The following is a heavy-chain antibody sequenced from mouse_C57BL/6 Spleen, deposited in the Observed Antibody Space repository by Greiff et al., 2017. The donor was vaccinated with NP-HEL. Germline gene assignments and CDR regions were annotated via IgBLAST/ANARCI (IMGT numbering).Heavy chain of an antibody. CDR3: ARVGYYWYFDV. V-gene: IGHV3-1*01. CDR1: GYSITSGYD. CDR2: ISYSGST. D-gene: IGHD2-2*01. J-gene: IGHJ1*03. Sequence: EVQLVESGPGMVKPSQSLSLTCTVTGYSITSGYDWHWIRHFPGNKLEWMGYISYSGSTNYNPSLKSRISITHDTSKNHFFLKLNSVTTEDTATYYCARVGYYWYFDVWGTGTTVTVSS.